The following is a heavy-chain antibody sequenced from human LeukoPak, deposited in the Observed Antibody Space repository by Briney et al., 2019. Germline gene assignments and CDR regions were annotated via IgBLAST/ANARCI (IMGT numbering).Heavy chain of an antibody. Sequence: GGSLRLSCAASGFTVSSNYMSWVRQAPGKGLEWVSVIYSGGSTDYADSVKGRFTISRDNSKNTLYLQMNGLRAEDTAVYYCARDGSYYYFDYWGQGTLVTVSS. CDR3: ARDGSYYYFDY. CDR2: IYSGGST. J-gene: IGHJ4*02. D-gene: IGHD1-26*01. CDR1: GFTVSSNY. V-gene: IGHV3-66*01.